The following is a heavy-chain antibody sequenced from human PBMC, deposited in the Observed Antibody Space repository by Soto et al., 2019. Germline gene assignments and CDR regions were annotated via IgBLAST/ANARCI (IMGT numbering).Heavy chain of an antibody. Sequence: QVQLQESGPGLVKPSQTLSLTCTVSGGSISSGGYYWSWIRQHPGTGMEWIGYIYYSGSTYYNPSLKSRVTIAVDTSKTQFSLKLSSVTAADTAVYYGARVGGIAVASASYYFDYWGQGTLVTVSS. CDR1: GGSISSGGYY. D-gene: IGHD6-19*01. J-gene: IGHJ4*02. CDR2: IYYSGST. V-gene: IGHV4-31*03. CDR3: ARVGGIAVASASYYFDY.